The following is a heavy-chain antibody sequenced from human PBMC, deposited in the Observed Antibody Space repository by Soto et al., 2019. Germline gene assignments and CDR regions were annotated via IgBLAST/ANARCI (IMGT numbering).Heavy chain of an antibody. D-gene: IGHD1-26*01. Sequence: QVQLVQSGAEVKKPGSSVKFSCKASGGTVSSYSINWVRQAPGQGLEWMGEIIPIFGTANYAQKFQGRVTITADESTSTAYMELSRLRSEDTAVYYCARDGGRHSGGIDYWGQGTLVTVSS. J-gene: IGHJ4*02. CDR1: GGTVSSYS. CDR3: ARDGGRHSGGIDY. V-gene: IGHV1-69*01. CDR2: IIPIFGTA.